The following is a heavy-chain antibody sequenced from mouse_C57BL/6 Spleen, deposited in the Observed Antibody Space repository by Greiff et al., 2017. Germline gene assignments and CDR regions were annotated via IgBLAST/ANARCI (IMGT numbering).Heavy chain of an antibody. CDR1: GFTFSDYG. J-gene: IGHJ3*01. D-gene: IGHD2-5*01. V-gene: IGHV5-15*01. CDR3: ARQEGHSNYGGFAY. CDR2: ISNLAYSI. Sequence: EVKLMESGGGLVQPGGSLKLSCAASGFTFSDYGMAWVRQAPRKGPEWVAFISNLAYSIYNADTVTGRFTISRENAKNTLYLEMSSLRSEDTAMYDCARQEGHSNYGGFAYWGQGTLVTVSA.